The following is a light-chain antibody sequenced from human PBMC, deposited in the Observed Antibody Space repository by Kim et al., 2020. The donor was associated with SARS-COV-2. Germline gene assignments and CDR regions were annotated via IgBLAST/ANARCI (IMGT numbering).Light chain of an antibody. CDR1: SGHSTYA. Sequence: QPVLTQSPFASASLGASVKLTCTLSSGHSTYAIAWHQQQPEKGPRYLMKVDSDGSHNKGDGIPDRFSGSSSGAERYLTISSLQSEDEADYYCQTWDTGIRVFGGGTQLTVL. CDR2: VDSDGSH. CDR3: QTWDTGIRV. V-gene: IGLV4-69*01. J-gene: IGLJ3*02.